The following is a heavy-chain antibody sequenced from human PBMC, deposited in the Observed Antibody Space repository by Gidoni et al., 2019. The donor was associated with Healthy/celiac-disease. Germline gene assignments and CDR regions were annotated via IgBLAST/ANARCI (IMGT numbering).Heavy chain of an antibody. Sequence: SVGSISSGSYYWSCIRQPAGKGLEWIARIYTRGSTNYNPSLKSRVTISVDTSKSQFSLKLSSVTAAGTAVDYCAREPREMATYDYWGQGTLVTVSS. J-gene: IGHJ4*02. V-gene: IGHV4-61*02. CDR2: IYTRGST. D-gene: IGHD5-12*01. CDR1: VGSISSGSYY. CDR3: AREPREMATYDY.